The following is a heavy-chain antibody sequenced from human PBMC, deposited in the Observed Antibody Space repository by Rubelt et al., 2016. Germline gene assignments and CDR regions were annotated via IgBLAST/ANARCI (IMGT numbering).Heavy chain of an antibody. CDR2: IGGSGGST. Sequence: GLEWVSAIGGSGGSTFYADSVKGRFTISRDNSQSTLYLQMNSLRAEDTAIYYCARECDYGDYVPDYWGQGTMVTVSS. J-gene: IGHJ3*01. CDR3: ARECDYGDYVPDY. D-gene: IGHD4-17*01. V-gene: IGHV3-23*01.